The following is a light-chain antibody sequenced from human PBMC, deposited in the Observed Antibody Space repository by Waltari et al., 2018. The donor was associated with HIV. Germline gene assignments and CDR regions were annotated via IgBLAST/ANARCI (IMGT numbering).Light chain of an antibody. Sequence: SSELTQDPAVSVALGQTVRITCQGDSLRSYYASWYQQKPGQAPVLVIYGKNNRPSGIPDRVSGSSSGNTASLTITGAQAEDEADYYCNSRDSSGNHNWVFGGGSKLTVL. V-gene: IGLV3-19*01. J-gene: IGLJ3*02. CDR2: GKN. CDR1: SLRSYY. CDR3: NSRDSSGNHNWV.